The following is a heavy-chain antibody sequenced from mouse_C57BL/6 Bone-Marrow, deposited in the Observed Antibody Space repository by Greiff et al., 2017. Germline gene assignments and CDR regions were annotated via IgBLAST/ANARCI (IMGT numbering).Heavy chain of an antibody. D-gene: IGHD2-3*01. CDR3: AKLGWLPAWCAY. J-gene: IGHJ3*01. Sequence: EVKLVESGGDLVKPGGSLKLSCAASGFTFSSYGMSWVRQTPDKRLEWVATISSGGSYTYYPDSVKGRFTISRDNATTTLYLHMSSLQSEDTSLYDCAKLGWLPAWCAYWGQGTLVTVSA. CDR2: ISSGGSYT. CDR1: GFTFSSYG. V-gene: IGHV5-6*01.